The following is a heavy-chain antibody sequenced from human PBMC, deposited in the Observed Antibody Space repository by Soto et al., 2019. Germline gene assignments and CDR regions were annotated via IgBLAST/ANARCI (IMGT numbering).Heavy chain of an antibody. V-gene: IGHV3-33*01. CDR1: GFTFNNYG. D-gene: IGHD6-13*01. J-gene: IGHJ6*02. CDR2: IWNDGSNS. CDR3: ARRQISPPTRGAATARGAMAV. Sequence: PGGSLRLSCAASGFTFNNYGMHWVRQAPGKGLEWVAVIWNDGSNSYYANSVKGRFTISRDNSKNTLYLQMSSLRAEDTAVYYCARRQISPPTRGAATARGAMAVWGQGTTVTVSS.